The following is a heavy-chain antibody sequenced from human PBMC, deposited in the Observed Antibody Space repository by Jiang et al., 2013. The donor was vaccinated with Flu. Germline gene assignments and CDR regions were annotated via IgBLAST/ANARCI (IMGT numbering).Heavy chain of an antibody. D-gene: IGHD6-19*01. CDR3: AREVAWLVLPYYYYGMDV. Sequence: QTLSLTCAISGDSVSSNSAAWNWIRQSPSRGLEWLGRTYYRSKWYNDYAVSVKSRITINPDTSKNQFPLQLNSVTPEDTAVYYCAREVAWLVLPYYYYGMDVWGQGTTVTVSS. J-gene: IGHJ6*02. CDR1: GDSVSSNSAA. CDR2: TYYRSKWYN. V-gene: IGHV6-1*01.